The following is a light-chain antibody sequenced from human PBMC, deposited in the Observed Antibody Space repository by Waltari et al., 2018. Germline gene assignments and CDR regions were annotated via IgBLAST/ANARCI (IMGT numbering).Light chain of an antibody. Sequence: QSALTQPASVSGSPGQSLTFSCTETSSNVGGYNYVSWYQQHPAKVPKLLIYEVSNRPSGVSNRFSGSKSGNTASLTISGIQAEDEADYYCLSYTSSSTYVFGTGTKVTVL. V-gene: IGLV2-14*01. CDR1: SSNVGGYNY. J-gene: IGLJ1*01. CDR3: LSYTSSSTYV. CDR2: EVS.